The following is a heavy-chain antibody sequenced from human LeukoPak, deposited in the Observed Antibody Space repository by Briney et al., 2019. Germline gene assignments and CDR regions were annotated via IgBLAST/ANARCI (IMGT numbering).Heavy chain of an antibody. CDR3: AGEESPRVTALRVHFQH. Sequence: SVTVSCKASGYTFTGYYIHWVRQAPGQGLEWMGRIIPILGIANYAQKFQGRVTITADKSTSTAYMELSSLRSEDTAVYYCAGEESPRVTALRVHFQHWGQGTLVTVSS. J-gene: IGHJ1*01. V-gene: IGHV1-69*04. CDR2: IIPILGIA. D-gene: IGHD2-21*02. CDR1: GYTFTGYY.